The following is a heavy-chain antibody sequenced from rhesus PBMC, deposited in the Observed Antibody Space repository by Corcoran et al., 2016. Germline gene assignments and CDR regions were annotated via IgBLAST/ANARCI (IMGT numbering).Heavy chain of an antibody. Sequence: EVQLVETGGGLVQPGGSRTLSRAASGVTFSSYDMGWVRQAPGRGLEWFTAIISGGGTTYYGDSVKGRFNISRNNTKNTLSLQMNSLRAEDTAVYYCAKVLSLDFWGRGVLVTVSS. CDR2: IISGGGTT. CDR1: GVTFSSYD. CDR3: AKVLSLDF. J-gene: IGHJ5-2*02. D-gene: IGHD2-15*01. V-gene: IGHV3S5*01.